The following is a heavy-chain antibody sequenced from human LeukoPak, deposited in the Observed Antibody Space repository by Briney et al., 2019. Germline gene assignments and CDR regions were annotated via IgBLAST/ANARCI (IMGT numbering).Heavy chain of an antibody. Sequence: PSQTLSPTCTVSGGSISSGDYYWSWIRQPPGKGLEWIGYIYYSGSTYYNPSLKSRVTISVDTSKNQFSLKLSSVTAADTAVYYCARDGRYSSSWYYMDVWGKGTTVTVSS. D-gene: IGHD6-13*01. J-gene: IGHJ6*03. V-gene: IGHV4-30-4*08. CDR2: IYYSGST. CDR3: ARDGRYSSSWYYMDV. CDR1: GGSISSGDYY.